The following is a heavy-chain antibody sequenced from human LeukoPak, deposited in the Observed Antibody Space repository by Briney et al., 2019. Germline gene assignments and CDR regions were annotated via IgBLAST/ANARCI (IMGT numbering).Heavy chain of an antibody. J-gene: IGHJ6*02. D-gene: IGHD2-15*01. V-gene: IGHV3-48*03. Sequence: GGSLRLSCAASGFTFSSYEMNWVRQAPGKGLEWVSYISSSGSTIYYADSVKGRFTISRDNAKNSLYLQMNSLRAEGTAVYYCASNLLGSPDYYYYGMDVWGQGTTVTVSS. CDR2: ISSSGSTI. CDR1: GFTFSSYE. CDR3: ASNLLGSPDYYYYGMDV.